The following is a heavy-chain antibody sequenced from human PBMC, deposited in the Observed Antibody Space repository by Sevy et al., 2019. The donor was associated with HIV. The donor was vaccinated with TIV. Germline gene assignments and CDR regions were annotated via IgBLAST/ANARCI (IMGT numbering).Heavy chain of an antibody. V-gene: IGHV3-7*01. CDR1: GFTFSSYW. CDR3: ARAGDDILTGYYRDYYYYYGMDV. D-gene: IGHD3-9*01. CDR2: IKQDGSEK. Sequence: GGSLRLSCAASGFTFSSYWMSWVRQAPGKGLEWVANIKQDGSEKYYVDSGKGRFTISRDNATNSLYLQMNSLRAEDTAVYYCARAGDDILTGYYRDYYYYYGMDVWGQGTTVTVSS. J-gene: IGHJ6*02.